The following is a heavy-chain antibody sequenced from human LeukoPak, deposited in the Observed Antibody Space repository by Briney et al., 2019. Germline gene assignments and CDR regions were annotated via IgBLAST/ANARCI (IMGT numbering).Heavy chain of an antibody. CDR2: IYYSGST. V-gene: IGHV4-59*01. Sequence: PSETLPLTCTVSGGSISSYYWSWIRQPPGKGLEWIGYIYYSGSTNYNPSLKSRVTISVDTSKNQFSLKLSSVTAADTAVYYCARGTYYGVPTKGAFDIWGQGTMVTVSS. CDR1: GGSISSYY. D-gene: IGHD4-17*01. J-gene: IGHJ3*02. CDR3: ARGTYYGVPTKGAFDI.